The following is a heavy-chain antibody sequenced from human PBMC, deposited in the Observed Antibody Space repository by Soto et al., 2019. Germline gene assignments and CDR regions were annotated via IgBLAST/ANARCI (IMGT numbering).Heavy chain of an antibody. Sequence: QVQLVESGGGLVKPGGSLRLSCAASGFTFTDYMSWIRQAPGKGLEWVSYISSRSGTIFYADSVKGRFTISRDNVKNSLYLQMNSLRAEDTAVYYCASGTNGACFVYWGQGILVTVSS. V-gene: IGHV3-11*01. CDR2: ISSRSGTI. CDR1: GFTFTDY. D-gene: IGHD2-8*01. J-gene: IGHJ4*02. CDR3: ASGTNGACFVY.